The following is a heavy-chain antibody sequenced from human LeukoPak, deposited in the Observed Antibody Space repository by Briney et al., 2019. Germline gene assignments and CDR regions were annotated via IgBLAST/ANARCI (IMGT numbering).Heavy chain of an antibody. CDR1: SGSISSGSYY. V-gene: IGHV4-61*02. CDR2: IYTNGNT. J-gene: IGHJ4*02. CDR3: ARGLINSYGSFDS. D-gene: IGHD5-18*01. Sequence: SETLSLTCTVSSGSISSGSYYWNWMRQSAGKGLEWIGRIYTNGNTNYNPSLKSRVTISVDTSKNQYSLKLSSVTAADTAVYYCARGLINSYGSFDSWGQGTLVTVSS.